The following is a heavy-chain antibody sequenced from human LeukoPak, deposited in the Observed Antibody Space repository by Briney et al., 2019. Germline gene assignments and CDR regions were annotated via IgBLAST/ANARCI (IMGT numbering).Heavy chain of an antibody. J-gene: IGHJ4*02. CDR3: ARETAAGFDC. CDR2: ISGSGGTT. CDR1: GFTFSDFA. V-gene: IGHV3-23*01. Sequence: PGGSLRLSCAASGFTFSDFAVGWVRQAPGKGLEWVSVISGSGGTTYYADSVKGRFTISRDNSKNTLYPQMNSLRAEDTAVYYCARETAAGFDCWGQGTLVTVSS. D-gene: IGHD6-13*01.